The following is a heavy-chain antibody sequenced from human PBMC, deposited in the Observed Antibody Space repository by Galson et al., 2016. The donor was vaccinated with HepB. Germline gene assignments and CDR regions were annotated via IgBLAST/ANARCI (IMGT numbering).Heavy chain of an antibody. D-gene: IGHD5-24*01. CDR3: ARDREMAAPYYYYYGMDV. CDR1: GFTFSSYW. J-gene: IGHJ6*02. Sequence: SLRLSCAASGFTFSSYWMSWVRQAPGKGLEWVANIKQDGGEKYYVDSVKGRFTISRDNAKNSLYLQMNSLRAEDTAVYYCARDREMAAPYYYYYGMDVWGQGTTVTVSS. V-gene: IGHV3-7*01. CDR2: IKQDGGEK.